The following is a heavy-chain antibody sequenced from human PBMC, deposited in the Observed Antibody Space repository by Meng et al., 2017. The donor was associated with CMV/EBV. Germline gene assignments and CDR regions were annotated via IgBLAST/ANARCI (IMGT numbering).Heavy chain of an antibody. V-gene: IGHV1-8*03. CDR1: GYTFTSYD. CDR2: MNPNSGNT. CDR3: ARVGICYDFLSGSPTGGWFDP. D-gene: IGHD3-3*01. J-gene: IGHJ5*02. Sequence: ASVKVSCKASGYTFTSYDINWVRQATGQGLEWMGWMNPNSGNTGYAQKFQGRVTITRNTSISTAYMELSSLRSEDTAVYYCARVGICYDFLSGSPTGGWFDPWGQGTLVTVSS.